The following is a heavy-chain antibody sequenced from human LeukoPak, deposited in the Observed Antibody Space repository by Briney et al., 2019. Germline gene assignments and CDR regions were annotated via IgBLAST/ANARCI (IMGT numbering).Heavy chain of an antibody. D-gene: IGHD6-19*01. V-gene: IGHV1-69*01. CDR3: ARSHSRAVVGREFDY. J-gene: IGHJ4*02. CDR1: GGTFSSYA. CDR2: IIPIFGTA. Sequence: SVKVSCKASGGTFSSYAISWVRQAPGQGLEWVGGIIPIFGTANYAQKFQGRVTITADESTSTAYMELSSLRSEDTAVYYCARSHSRAVVGREFDYWGQGTLVTVSS.